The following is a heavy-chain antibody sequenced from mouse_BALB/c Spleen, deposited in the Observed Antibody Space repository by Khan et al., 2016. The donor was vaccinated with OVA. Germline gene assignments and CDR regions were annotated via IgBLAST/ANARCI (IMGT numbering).Heavy chain of an antibody. J-gene: IGHJ4*01. V-gene: IGHV2-6-1*01. CDR1: GFSLTNYG. CDR2: IWSDGST. Sequence: VELVESGPGLAAPSQSLSITCTISGFSLTNYGVHWVRQPPGKGLEWLVVIWSDGSTTYNSAFKSRLTITKDNSQSQVVLKMNSLQTDDTAIYFCARQPYYHYNIMDYWGQGTSVTVSS. CDR3: ARQPYYHYNIMDY. D-gene: IGHD2-10*01.